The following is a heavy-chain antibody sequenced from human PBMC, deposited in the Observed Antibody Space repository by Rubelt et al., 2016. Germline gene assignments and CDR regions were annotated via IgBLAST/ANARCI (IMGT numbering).Heavy chain of an antibody. D-gene: IGHD4-23*01. J-gene: IGHJ3*02. V-gene: IGHV5-51*01. CDR2: IYPGDLYT. CDR1: GYSFTSYW. CDR3: ARELPGASDM. Sequence: EVQLVQSGAEVKKPGESLKISCKGSGYSFTSYWIGWVRQMPGKGLEGMGIIYPGDLYTMYSRAFQGKVTILADKSSSTAYLQWSSLKASDTAMYYCARELPGASDMWGQGTMVTVSS.